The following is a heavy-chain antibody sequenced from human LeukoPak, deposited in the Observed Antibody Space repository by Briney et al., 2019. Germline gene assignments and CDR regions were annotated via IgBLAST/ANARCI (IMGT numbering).Heavy chain of an antibody. J-gene: IGHJ4*02. Sequence: GRALRLSYAASGVTFDDYALHWVPQAPGKGLEGGPGISWNSGSIGYADSVKGRFTISRDNAKNSLYLQMNSLRAEDTALYYCAKDMRSAVAATFDYWGQGTLVTVSS. CDR3: AKDMRSAVAATFDY. D-gene: IGHD6-19*01. CDR1: GVTFDDYA. V-gene: IGHV3-9*01. CDR2: ISWNSGSI.